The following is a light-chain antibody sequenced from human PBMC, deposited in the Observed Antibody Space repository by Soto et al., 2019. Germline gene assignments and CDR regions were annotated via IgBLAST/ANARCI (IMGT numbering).Light chain of an antibody. V-gene: IGLV2-11*01. CDR1: SSDVGSWNY. J-gene: IGLJ2*01. CDR3: CSYAGFYTVV. Sequence: QSALTQPRSVSGSPGQSVTISCTGTSSDVGSWNYVSWYQQYPDKAPKLILYDVNKRPSGVPDRFSGSKSGNTASLTISGLQAEDEADYYCCSYAGFYTVVFGGGTKLTVL. CDR2: DVN.